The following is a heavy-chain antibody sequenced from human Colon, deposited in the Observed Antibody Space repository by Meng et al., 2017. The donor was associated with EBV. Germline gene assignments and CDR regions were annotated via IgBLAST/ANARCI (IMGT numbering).Heavy chain of an antibody. CDR3: ARVPTTGYKDH. CDR2: VSHPGSA. Sequence: VLRPQLGAGLLKPSGLLSLTWTVIGGSFRCYGWRRVRPPPGKGMEWIGEVSHPGSANYNPSLKSRVTIEVDASEKQFSLRLTSVTAADSAVYYCARVPTTGYKDHWGQGTLVTVSS. D-gene: IGHD3-9*01. J-gene: IGHJ4*02. CDR1: GGSFRCYG. V-gene: IGHV4-34*01.